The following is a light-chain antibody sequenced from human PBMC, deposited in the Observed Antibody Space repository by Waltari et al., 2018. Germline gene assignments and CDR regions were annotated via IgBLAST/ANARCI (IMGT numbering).Light chain of an antibody. CDR2: DVS. Sequence: QSALTQPASVSGSPGQSITISCTGTSSDVGGYNSVSRYQQHPGKAPKLMIYDVSKRPSGVSNRFSGSKSGNTASLTISGLQAEDEADYYCSSYTSSSTVVFGGGTKLTVL. CDR3: SSYTSSSTVV. V-gene: IGLV2-14*01. J-gene: IGLJ2*01. CDR1: SSDVGGYNS.